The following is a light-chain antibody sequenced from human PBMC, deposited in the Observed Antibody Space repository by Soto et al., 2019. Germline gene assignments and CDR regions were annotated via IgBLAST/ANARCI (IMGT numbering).Light chain of an antibody. J-gene: IGKJ2*01. CDR2: KAS. Sequence: DIQMTQFPPTLSASIGDRVTITCRASQTISSSLAWYQQKPGKAPKLLIYKASTLETGVPSRFSGSGSGTESTLTISSLQPDVFATYSCKQYDSYSPYTFGRGTRLEIK. V-gene: IGKV1-5*03. CDR3: KQYDSYSPYT. CDR1: QTISSS.